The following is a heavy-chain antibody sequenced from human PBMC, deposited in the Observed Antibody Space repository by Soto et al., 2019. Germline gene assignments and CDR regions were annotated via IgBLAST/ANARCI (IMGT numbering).Heavy chain of an antibody. CDR1: GGSISSYY. CDR2: IYTSGST. J-gene: IGHJ3*02. CDR3: ARHILPYYDSSGYHSSTPSDAFDI. Sequence: SETLSLTCTVSGGSISSYYWSWIRQPAGKGLEWIGRIYTSGSTNYNPSLKSRVTMSVDTSKNQFSLKLSSVTAADTAVYYCARHILPYYDSSGYHSSTPSDAFDIWGQGTMVTVSS. D-gene: IGHD3-22*01. V-gene: IGHV4-4*07.